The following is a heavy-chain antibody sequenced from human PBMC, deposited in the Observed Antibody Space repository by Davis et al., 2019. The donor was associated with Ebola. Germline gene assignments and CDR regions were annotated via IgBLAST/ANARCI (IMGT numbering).Heavy chain of an antibody. CDR3: ARYDANHYGPRPVWDV. J-gene: IGHJ6*04. D-gene: IGHD3-10*01. V-gene: IGHV5-51*01. CDR2: IYTGDSDT. CDR1: GNSFNTHW. Sequence: GESLKISCKDSGNSFNTHWIGWVRQMPGKGLEWMGLIYTGDSDTRYSPSFQGQVTISADKSISTAYLQWSSLKASDTAMYYCARYDANHYGPRPVWDVWGKGTSVTVSS.